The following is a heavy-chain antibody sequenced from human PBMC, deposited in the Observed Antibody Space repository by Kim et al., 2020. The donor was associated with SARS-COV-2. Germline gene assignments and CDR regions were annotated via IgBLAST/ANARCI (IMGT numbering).Heavy chain of an antibody. CDR2: ISSSSSYT. Sequence: GGSLRLSCAASGFTFSDYYMSWIRQAPGKGLEWVSYISSSSSYTNYADSVKGRFTISRDNAKNSLYLQMNSLRAEDTAVYYCARDLLGYYDSSGYYLLHYYGMDVWGQGTTVTVSS. D-gene: IGHD3-22*01. CDR1: GFTFSDYY. V-gene: IGHV3-11*06. J-gene: IGHJ6*02. CDR3: ARDLLGYYDSSGYYLLHYYGMDV.